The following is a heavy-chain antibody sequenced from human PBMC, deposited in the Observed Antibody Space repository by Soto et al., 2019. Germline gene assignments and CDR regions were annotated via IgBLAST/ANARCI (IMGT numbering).Heavy chain of an antibody. V-gene: IGHV3-74*01. D-gene: IGHD3-10*01. J-gene: IGHJ4*02. Sequence: GWSLRLSCAASGFIFKMYWMHWVRQSPGKGLVWISRIYNDGTYSDYADSVRGRFTISRDNFNDTLYLQMNNWRAEDSGMYYCTRGPRPISTGTGADWGQGTQLTVSS. CDR2: IYNDGTYS. CDR1: GFIFKMYW. CDR3: TRGPRPISTGTGAD.